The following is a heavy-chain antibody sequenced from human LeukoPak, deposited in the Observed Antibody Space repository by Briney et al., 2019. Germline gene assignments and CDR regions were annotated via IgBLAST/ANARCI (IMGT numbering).Heavy chain of an antibody. CDR2: IRYDGSNK. CDR1: GFTFSGYG. V-gene: IGHV3-30*02. CDR3: ARLGARSGSYDY. J-gene: IGHJ4*02. Sequence: GGSLRLSCAASGFTFSGYGMHWVRQAPGKGLEWVAFIRYDGSNKYYADSVKGRFTISRDNAKNTLYLQMTSLRAEDTAVYYCARLGARSGSYDYWGQGTLVTVSS. D-gene: IGHD3-10*01.